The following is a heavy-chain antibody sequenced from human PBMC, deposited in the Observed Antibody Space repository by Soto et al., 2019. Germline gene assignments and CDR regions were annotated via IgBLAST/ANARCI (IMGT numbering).Heavy chain of an antibody. CDR3: ARVLRGYSGFEDYYDY. D-gene: IGHD5-12*01. CDR2: IGTDGDT. J-gene: IGHJ4*02. Sequence: PGGSLRLSCAASGFTFSSYDMHWVRQPTGKGLEWVSAIGTDGDTYYPDSVKGRFTISRENTKNSLNLQMKNLRDEDTAVYYCARVLRGYSGFEDYYDYWGQGA. V-gene: IGHV3-13*04. CDR1: GFTFSSYD.